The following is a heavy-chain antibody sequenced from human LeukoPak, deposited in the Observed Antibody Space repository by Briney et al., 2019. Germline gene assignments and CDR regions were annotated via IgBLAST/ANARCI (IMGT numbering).Heavy chain of an antibody. CDR3: ARGGNYFRDY. Sequence: SETLSLTCTVSGGSISSSSYYWGWIRQPPGKGLEWIGSIYYSGSTYYNPSLKSRVTISVDTSKNQFSLKLSSVTAADTAVYYCARGGNYFRDYWGQGTLVTVSS. J-gene: IGHJ4*02. V-gene: IGHV4-39*07. CDR1: GGSISSSSYY. D-gene: IGHD1-26*01. CDR2: IYYSGST.